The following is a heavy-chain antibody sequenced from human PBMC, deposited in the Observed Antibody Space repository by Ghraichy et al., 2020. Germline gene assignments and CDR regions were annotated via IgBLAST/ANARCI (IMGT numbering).Heavy chain of an antibody. J-gene: IGHJ4*02. CDR3: AKDRGSGRIFDY. V-gene: IGHV3-23*01. D-gene: IGHD6-19*01. Sequence: GGSLRLSCAASGFMFNNYAMTWVRQAPGKGLEWVSLLTGDGGNTYYADSVKGRFTISRDNSKNTLYLQMNSLRAEDTAVYYCAKDRGSGRIFDYWGQGTLVTVSS. CDR1: GFMFNNYA. CDR2: LTGDGGNT.